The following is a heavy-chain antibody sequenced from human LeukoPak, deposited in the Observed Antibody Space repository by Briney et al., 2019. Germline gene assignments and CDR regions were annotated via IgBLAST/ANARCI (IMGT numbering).Heavy chain of an antibody. CDR1: GGTFSSYA. Sequence: GASVKVSCKASGGTFSSYAISWVRQAPGQGLEWMGGIIPIFGTANYAQKFQGRVTITADESTSTAYMELSSLRSEDTAVYYCARGQEVIAAAVGGAAFDIWGQGTMVTVSS. J-gene: IGHJ3*02. D-gene: IGHD6-13*01. CDR2: IIPIFGTA. V-gene: IGHV1-69*13. CDR3: ARGQEVIAAAVGGAAFDI.